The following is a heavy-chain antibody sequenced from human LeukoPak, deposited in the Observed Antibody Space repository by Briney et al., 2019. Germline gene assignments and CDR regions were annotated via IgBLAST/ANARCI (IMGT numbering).Heavy chain of an antibody. D-gene: IGHD6-13*01. CDR2: ISVSGGST. CDR3: AKDLASGRAHYFDY. Sequence: GGSLRLSCAASGFTFSSYAMSWVRQAPGKGLEWVSAISVSGGSTYYADPVKGRFTISRDNSKNTLYLQMNSLRAEDTAVYYCAKDLASGRAHYFDYWGQGTLVTVSS. J-gene: IGHJ4*02. CDR1: GFTFSSYA. V-gene: IGHV3-23*01.